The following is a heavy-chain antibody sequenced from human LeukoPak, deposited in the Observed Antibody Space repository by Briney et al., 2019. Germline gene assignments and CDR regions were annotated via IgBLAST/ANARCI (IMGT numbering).Heavy chain of an antibody. CDR2: INDSGST. J-gene: IGHJ4*02. CDR1: GGSFSGYY. V-gene: IGHV4-34*01. Sequence: SETLSLTCAVYGGSFSGYYWSWIRQPPGKGLEWIGEINDSGSTHYNTSLNSRVTISVDTSKNQTYLKLSSVTAADTAVYYCARDRGSLRYYFDYWGQGTLVTVSS. D-gene: IGHD1-26*01. CDR3: ARDRGSLRYYFDY.